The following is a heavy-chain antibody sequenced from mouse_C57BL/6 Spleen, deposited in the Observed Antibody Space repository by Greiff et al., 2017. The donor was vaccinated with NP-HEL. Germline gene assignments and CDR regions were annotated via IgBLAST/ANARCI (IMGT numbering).Heavy chain of an antibody. D-gene: IGHD2-4*01. J-gene: IGHJ2*01. CDR2: FHPYNDDT. CDR3: ARGGDYDGYFDY. CDR1: GYTFTTYP. Sequence: QVQLKESGAELVKLGASVKMSCKASGYTFTTYPIEWMKQNHGKSLEWIGNFHPYNDDTKYNEKFKGKATLTVEKSSSTVYLELSRLTSDDSAVYYCARGGDYDGYFDYWGQGTTLTVSS. V-gene: IGHV1-47*01.